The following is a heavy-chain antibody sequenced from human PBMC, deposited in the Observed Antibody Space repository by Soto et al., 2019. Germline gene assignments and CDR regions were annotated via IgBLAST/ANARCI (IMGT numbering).Heavy chain of an antibody. J-gene: IGHJ4*02. Sequence: SETLSLTCVVAGDSFGNYYWSRIRQPPGKGLEWIGYINYSGSTNYNPSLKSRVAISIDTSKNQFSLILTSVTAADTAIYYCARKRLAVTGPFDNWGQGTLVTVSS. V-gene: IGHV4-59*01. CDR3: ARKRLAVTGPFDN. CDR2: INYSGST. D-gene: IGHD6-19*01. CDR1: GDSFGNYY.